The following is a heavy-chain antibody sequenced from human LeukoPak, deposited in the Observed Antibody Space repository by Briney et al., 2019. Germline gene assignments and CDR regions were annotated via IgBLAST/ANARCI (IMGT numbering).Heavy chain of an antibody. CDR1: GFTLSSYE. Sequence: GGSLRLSCAASGFTLSSYEMNWVRQAPGKGLEWVSNISSSSGNFDYADSVKGRFTISRDNAKNSLYLQMNSLRAEDTALYYCARELDDAFDIWGQGTMVTVSS. J-gene: IGHJ3*02. D-gene: IGHD3-3*01. CDR2: ISSSSGNF. V-gene: IGHV3-48*01. CDR3: ARELDDAFDI.